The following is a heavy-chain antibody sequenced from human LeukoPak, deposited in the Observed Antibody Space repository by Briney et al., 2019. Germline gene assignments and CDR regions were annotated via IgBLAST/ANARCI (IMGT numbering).Heavy chain of an antibody. Sequence: GGSLRLSCVASGFTFGKYWMSWVRQAPGKGLEWVANIKLDGSEKNYVDSVKGRFTISRDNTKNSLYLQMNSLRVEDTAVFYCARDQYDTWSRRGNFDPWGQGTLVIVSS. CDR2: IKLDGSEK. J-gene: IGHJ5*02. CDR1: GFTFGKYW. CDR3: ARDQYDTWSRRGNFDP. D-gene: IGHD3-3*01. V-gene: IGHV3-7*03.